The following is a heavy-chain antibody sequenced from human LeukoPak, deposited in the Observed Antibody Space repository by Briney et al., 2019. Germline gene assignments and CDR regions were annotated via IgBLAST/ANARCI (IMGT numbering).Heavy chain of an antibody. CDR3: ATSTGYSSSWGAFDI. Sequence: ASVKVSCKASGYIFTGYYMHWVRQAPGQGLEWMGWINPNSGDTNYAQKFQGRVTMTRDTSISTAYMELITLRSDDTAVYYCATSTGYSSSWGAFDIWGQGTMVTVSS. CDR1: GYIFTGYY. V-gene: IGHV1-2*02. J-gene: IGHJ3*02. D-gene: IGHD6-13*01. CDR2: INPNSGDT.